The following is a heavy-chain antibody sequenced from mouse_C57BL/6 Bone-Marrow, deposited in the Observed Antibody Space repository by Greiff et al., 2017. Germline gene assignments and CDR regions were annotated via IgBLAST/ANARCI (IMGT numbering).Heavy chain of an antibody. CDR3: ARSPLGRPYYFDV. Sequence: VQLQQSGAELAKPGASVKLSCKASGYTFTSYWMHWVKQRPGQGLEWIGYINPSSGYTKYNQKFKNKATLTADKSSSTAYMQLSSLTYEESAVYYCARSPLGRPYYFDVWGTGTTVTVSS. J-gene: IGHJ1*03. D-gene: IGHD4-1*01. CDR1: GYTFTSYW. V-gene: IGHV1-7*01. CDR2: INPSSGYT.